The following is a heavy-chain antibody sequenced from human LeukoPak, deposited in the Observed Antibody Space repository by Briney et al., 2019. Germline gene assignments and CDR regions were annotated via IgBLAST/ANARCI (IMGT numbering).Heavy chain of an antibody. Sequence: PGGSLRLSCAASGFTFSSYRMSWVRQAPGKGLEWVANIKQDGSEKYYVDSVKGRFTISRDNAKNSLYLQMNSLRAEDTAVYYCARWDYGMDVWGQGTTVTVSS. J-gene: IGHJ6*02. CDR3: ARWDYGMDV. CDR1: GFTFSSYR. CDR2: IKQDGSEK. V-gene: IGHV3-7*01.